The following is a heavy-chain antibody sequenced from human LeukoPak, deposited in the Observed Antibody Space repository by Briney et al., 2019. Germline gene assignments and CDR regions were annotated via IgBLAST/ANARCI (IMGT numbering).Heavy chain of an antibody. CDR2: INPNSGGT. CDR3: AKARRISPAGTDWLDP. CDR1: GYSFTSYY. Sequence: GASVKVSCKASGYSFTSYYIHWVRQAPGQGLEWMGWINPNSGGTKYAQTFQGRVTLTRDTSVTTAYMELSSLRSDDTAVYCCAKARRISPAGTDWLDPWGQGTLVTVSS. V-gene: IGHV1-2*02. J-gene: IGHJ5*02. D-gene: IGHD6-13*01.